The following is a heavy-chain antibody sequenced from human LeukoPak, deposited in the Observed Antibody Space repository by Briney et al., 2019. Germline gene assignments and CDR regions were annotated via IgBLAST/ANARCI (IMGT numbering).Heavy chain of an antibody. Sequence: ASETLSLTCTVSGVSISSGGYYWSWIRQHPGKGLEWIGYIYYSGSTYYNPSLKSRVTISVDTSKNQFSLKLSSVTAADTAVYYCARDRTWAGITIFGVVSRYGMDVWGQGTTVTVSS. CDR1: GVSISSGGYY. V-gene: IGHV4-31*03. J-gene: IGHJ6*02. D-gene: IGHD3-3*01. CDR2: IYYSGST. CDR3: ARDRTWAGITIFGVVSRYGMDV.